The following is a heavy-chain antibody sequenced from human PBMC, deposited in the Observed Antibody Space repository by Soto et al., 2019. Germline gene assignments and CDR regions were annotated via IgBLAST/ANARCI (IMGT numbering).Heavy chain of an antibody. D-gene: IGHD2-2*02. CDR2: IYPGDSDT. J-gene: IGHJ6*02. CDR3: ATCVVLPPAIENHGYYDMDF. V-gene: IGHV5-51*01. Sequence: GESLKISCKGSGYSFTSCWIGWVRQMPGKGLEWMGIIYPGDSDTRYSPSFQGQVTISADKSISTAYLQWSSLKASDTAMYYCATCVVLPPAIENHGYYDMDFWRRGTTVTVAS. CDR1: GYSFTSCW.